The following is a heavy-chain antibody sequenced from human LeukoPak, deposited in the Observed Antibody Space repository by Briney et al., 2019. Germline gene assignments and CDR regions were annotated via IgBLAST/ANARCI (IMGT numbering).Heavy chain of an antibody. J-gene: IGHJ4*02. Sequence: SETLSLTCTVSGDSISSSSHYWGWIRQPPGKGLEWIGSIYNNENIYYNPSLKSRVTISGDTSKNQFSLKLSSVTAADTAVYYCARQEGGSGWYYSDYWGQGTLVTVSS. CDR3: ARQEGGSGWYYSDY. CDR2: IYNNENI. V-gene: IGHV4-39*01. CDR1: GDSISSSSHY. D-gene: IGHD6-13*01.